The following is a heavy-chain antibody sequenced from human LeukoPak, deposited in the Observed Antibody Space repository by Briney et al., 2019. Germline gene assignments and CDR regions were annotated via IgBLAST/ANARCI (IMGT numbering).Heavy chain of an antibody. V-gene: IGHV4-39*01. D-gene: IGHD3-3*01. CDR3: ASLRFLEWLLCDY. CDR2: IYYSGST. CDR1: SGSISSSSYY. Sequence: SETLSLTCTVSSGSISSSSYYWGWIRQPPGKGLEWIGSIYYSGSTYYNPSLKSRVTISVNTSKNQFSLKLSSVTAADTAVYYCASLRFLEWLLCDYWGQGTLVTVSS. J-gene: IGHJ4*02.